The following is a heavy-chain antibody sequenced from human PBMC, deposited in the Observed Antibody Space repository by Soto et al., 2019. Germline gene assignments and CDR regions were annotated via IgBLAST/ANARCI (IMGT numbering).Heavy chain of an antibody. CDR1: GFSLTTSGVG. J-gene: IGHJ4*02. CDR2: IYWDDDK. V-gene: IGHV2-5*02. CDR3: AHRVLRTVFGLVTTAAIYFDF. D-gene: IGHD3-3*01. Sequence: QITLNESGPTQVKPRQTLTLTCTFSGFSLTTSGVGVGWIRQSPGKAPEWLALIYWDDDKRYSPSLKGRLTIAKDTSKNQVVLTMADLGPADTATYYCAHRVLRTVFGLVTTAAIYFDFWGQGTPVAVSS.